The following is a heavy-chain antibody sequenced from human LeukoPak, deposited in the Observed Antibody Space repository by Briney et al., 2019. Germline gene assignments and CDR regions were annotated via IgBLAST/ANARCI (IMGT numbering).Heavy chain of an antibody. CDR2: IYYSGST. J-gene: IGHJ4*02. CDR1: GGSISSGGYY. Sequence: SQTLSLTCTVSGGSISSGGYYWSWIRQPPGKGLEWIGYIYYSGSTYYNPSLKSRVTISVDTSKNQFSLKLSSVTAADTAVYYCARDRMAKYYYDSSGYQWGQGTLVTVSS. V-gene: IGHV4-30-4*08. CDR3: ARDRMAKYYYDSSGYQ. D-gene: IGHD3-22*01.